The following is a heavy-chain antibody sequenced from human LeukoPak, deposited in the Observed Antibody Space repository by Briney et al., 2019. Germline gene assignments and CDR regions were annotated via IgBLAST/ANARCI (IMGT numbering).Heavy chain of an antibody. CDR1: GYTFTSYY. Sequence: ASVKVSCKASGYTFTSYYIHWVRQAPGQGLEWMGIINPSGGSTSYAQKFQGRVTMTRDTSTSTVYMELSSLRSEDTAVYYCARAVVAAAGRGYHYGMDVWGKGTTVTVSS. J-gene: IGHJ6*04. CDR3: ARAVVAAAGRGYHYGMDV. V-gene: IGHV1-46*01. CDR2: INPSGGST. D-gene: IGHD6-13*01.